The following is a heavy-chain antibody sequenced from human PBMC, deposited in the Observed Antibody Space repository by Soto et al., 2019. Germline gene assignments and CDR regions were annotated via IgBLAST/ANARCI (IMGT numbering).Heavy chain of an antibody. V-gene: IGHV1-69*02. CDR2: IIPILGIA. J-gene: IGHJ4*02. D-gene: IGHD5-12*01. CDR3: ASAPRSYSGYERGAGY. CDR1: GGTFSSYT. Sequence: QVQLVQSGAEVKKPGSSVKVSCKASGGTFSSYTISWVRQAPGQGLEWMGRIIPILGIANYAQKFQGRVTITADKSTSTAYMELSSLRSEDTAVYYCASAPRSYSGYERGAGYWGQGTLVTVSS.